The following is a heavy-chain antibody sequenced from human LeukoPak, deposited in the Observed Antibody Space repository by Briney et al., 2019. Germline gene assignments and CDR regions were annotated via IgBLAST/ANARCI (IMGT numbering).Heavy chain of an antibody. D-gene: IGHD3-16*01. V-gene: IGHV4-59*01. Sequence: SETLSLTCTVSGGSISSYYWSWIRQPPGKGLEWIGYIYYSGSTNYNPSLKSRVTISVDTSKNQFSLKLSSVTAADTAVYYCARQPVFLGGGHNWFDPWGQGTLVTVSS. CDR3: ARQPVFLGGGHNWFDP. CDR1: GGSISSYY. CDR2: IYYSGST. J-gene: IGHJ5*02.